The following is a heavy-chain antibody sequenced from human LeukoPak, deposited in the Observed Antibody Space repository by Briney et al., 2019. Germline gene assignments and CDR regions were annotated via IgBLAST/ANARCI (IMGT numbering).Heavy chain of an antibody. J-gene: IGHJ5*02. D-gene: IGHD2-15*01. V-gene: IGHV3-7*04. CDR3: ARAVASNWFDP. CDR1: GLTFNNAW. CDR2: IKHDGNEK. Sequence: PGGSLRLSCAASGLTFNNAWMSWVRQAPGKGLEWVANIKHDGNEKYYVDSVKGRFTISRDNAKNSLFLHMNSLRAEDTAVYYCARAVASNWFDPWGQGTLVTVSS.